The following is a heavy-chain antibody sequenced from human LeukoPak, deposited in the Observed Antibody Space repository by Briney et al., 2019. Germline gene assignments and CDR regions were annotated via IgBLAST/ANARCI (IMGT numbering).Heavy chain of an antibody. CDR1: GFTFSRYW. J-gene: IGHJ3*02. Sequence: QPGGSLRVSCEASGFTFSRYWMHWVRQAPGKGLVWVSRINSDGSSTSDADSVKGRFTISRDNARNTLYLQMNSLRVEDTAVYYCARDVGYDFWSGEAYALDIWGQGTMVTVSS. D-gene: IGHD3-3*01. CDR2: INSDGSST. V-gene: IGHV3-74*01. CDR3: ARDVGYDFWSGEAYALDI.